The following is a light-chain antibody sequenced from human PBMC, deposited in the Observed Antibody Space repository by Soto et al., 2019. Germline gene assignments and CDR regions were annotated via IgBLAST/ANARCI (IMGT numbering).Light chain of an antibody. Sequence: QSVLTQPPSASETPGQRVTISCSGSSSKIGSNYVYWYQQLPGTAPQLLIYKNNQRPSGVPDRFTGSKSGTSASLAISGLRSEDEADYYCAAWDDSLSGYVFGTGTKATVL. J-gene: IGLJ1*01. CDR2: KNN. CDR1: SSKIGSNY. CDR3: AAWDDSLSGYV. V-gene: IGLV1-47*01.